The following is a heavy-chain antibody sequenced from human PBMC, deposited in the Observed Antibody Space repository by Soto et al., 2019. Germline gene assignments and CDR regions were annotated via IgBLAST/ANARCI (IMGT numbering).Heavy chain of an antibody. CDR2: ISNGDETT. D-gene: IGHD5-12*01. Sequence: QVQLVESGGGLVEPGGSLRLSCAASGFIFTDYSMTWIRQAPGKGLEWVSYISNGDETTNYADSVKGRFIVSRDNAKKVLSLQMSGLRVDDTDVYSCARDPKRRDGYNFDSWGRGALVTVSS. CDR3: ARDPKRRDGYNFDS. J-gene: IGHJ4*02. V-gene: IGHV3-11*01. CDR1: GFIFTDYS.